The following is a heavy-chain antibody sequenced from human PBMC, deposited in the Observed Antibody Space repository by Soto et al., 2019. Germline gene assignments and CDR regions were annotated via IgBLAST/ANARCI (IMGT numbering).Heavy chain of an antibody. Sequence: QVRLVQSGAEVKAPGASVKVSCKAPGDTFTSYYMHWVRQAPGHGLEWMGVINPNGGSTRFAQKFQGRVTITADESARTSYMELRSLKSQDTAVYYCVRDSGAKLSSSWGQGTLVTVSS. CDR1: GDTFTSYY. CDR2: INPNGGST. J-gene: IGHJ4*02. V-gene: IGHV1-46*01. CDR3: VRDSGAKLSSS. D-gene: IGHD6-13*01.